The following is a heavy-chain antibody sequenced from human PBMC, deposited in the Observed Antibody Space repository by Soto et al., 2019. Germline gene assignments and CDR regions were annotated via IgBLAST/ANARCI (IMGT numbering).Heavy chain of an antibody. D-gene: IGHD2-21*02. CDR2: ISGSGGST. CDR3: AKDGREWGGNSPNLQFDY. J-gene: IGHJ4*02. CDR1: GFTFSSYA. V-gene: IGHV3-23*01. Sequence: EVQLLESGGGLVQPGGSLRLSCAASGFTFSSYAMSWVRQAPGKGLEWVSAISGSGGSTYYADSVKGRFTISRDNSKNTLYLQMNSLRAEDTAVYYCAKDGREWGGNSPNLQFDYWGQGTLVTVSS.